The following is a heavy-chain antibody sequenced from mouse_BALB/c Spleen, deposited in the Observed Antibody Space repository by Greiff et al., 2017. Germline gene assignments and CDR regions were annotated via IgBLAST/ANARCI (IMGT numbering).Heavy chain of an antibody. J-gene: IGHJ2*01. V-gene: IGHV5-9-3*01. CDR2: ISSGGSYT. CDR3: ARHRKYYDY. CDR1: GFTFSSYA. Sequence: DVKLVESGGGLVKPGGSLTLSCAASGFTFSSYAMSWVRQTPVKRLEWVATISSGGSYTYYPDSVKGRFTISRDNAKNTLYLQMSGLRSEDTAMYYCARHRKYYDYWGQGTTLTVSS. D-gene: IGHD1-1*01.